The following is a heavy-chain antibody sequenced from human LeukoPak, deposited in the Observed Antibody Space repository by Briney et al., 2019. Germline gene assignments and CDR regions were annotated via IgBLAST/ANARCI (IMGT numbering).Heavy chain of an antibody. CDR3: AKDYCRGGNCPFPFFDS. V-gene: IGHV3-33*06. CDR2: AYDDRDNK. CDR1: GFTFISYG. J-gene: IGHJ4*02. D-gene: IGHD2-15*01. Sequence: GGSLRLSCAASGFTFISYGMHWVRQSPGKGLEWVAVAYDDRDNKYHADSVKGRFTVSKDNSKKTLYLQMSSLRAEDTAIYYCAKDYCRGGNCPFPFFDSWGQGTLVTVSS.